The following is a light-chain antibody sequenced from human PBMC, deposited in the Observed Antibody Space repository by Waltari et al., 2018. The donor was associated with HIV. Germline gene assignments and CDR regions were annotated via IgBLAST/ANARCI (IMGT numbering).Light chain of an antibody. J-gene: IGKJ1*01. CDR3: QQSDTWS. CDR2: KAS. Sequence: DIQMTQSPSTLSASVGDGVTITCRASQSIGTWLAWYQQKPGKAPKLLIYKASSLEIGVPSRFSGSGSGTEFNLTINSLQPGDFANYYCQQSDTWSFGPGTKVEIK. CDR1: QSIGTW. V-gene: IGKV1-5*03.